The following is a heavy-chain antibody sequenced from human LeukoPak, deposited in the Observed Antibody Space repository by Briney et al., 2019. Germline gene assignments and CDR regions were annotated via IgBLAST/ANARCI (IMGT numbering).Heavy chain of an antibody. D-gene: IGHD5-18*01. CDR3: TSDTVVTAVGIDY. J-gene: IGHJ4*02. CDR1: GFTFSRHW. V-gene: IGHV3-74*01. CDR2: MNSDGSST. Sequence: PGGSLRLSCAGSGFTFSRHWMHWVRQAPGKGLVWVSRMNSDGSSTSYADSVKGRFIISRDNAKNTLYLQMNSLRAEDTAVYYCTSDTVVTAVGIDYWGQGTLVTVSS.